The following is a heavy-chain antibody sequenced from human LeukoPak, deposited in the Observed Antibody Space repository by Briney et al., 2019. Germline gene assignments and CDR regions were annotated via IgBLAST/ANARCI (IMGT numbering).Heavy chain of an antibody. CDR2: IYHGGST. CDR1: GYSVSSGYY. D-gene: IGHD3-22*01. V-gene: IGHV4-38-2*02. CDR3: ARDLRLGYYDSSGYLVNAFDI. Sequence: PSETLSLTCTVSGYSVSSGYYWGWIRQPPGKGLEWIGNIYHGGSTYYNPSLKSRVTISVDASKNQFSLKLSSVTAADTAVYYCARDLRLGYYDSSGYLVNAFDIWGQGTMVTVSS. J-gene: IGHJ3*02.